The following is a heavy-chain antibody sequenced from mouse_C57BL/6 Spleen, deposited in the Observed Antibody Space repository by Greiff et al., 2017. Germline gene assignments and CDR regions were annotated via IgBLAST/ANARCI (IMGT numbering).Heavy chain of an antibody. V-gene: IGHV1-80*01. CDR3: ARGGGFAY. CDR1: GYAFSSYW. J-gene: IGHJ3*01. Sequence: VQLQQSGAELVKPGASVKISCKASGYAFSSYWMNWVKQRPGKGLEWIGQIYPGDGDTTYNGTFKGTATLTADKSSSTAYMQLSGLTSGDSAVYFCARGGGFAYWGQGTLVTVSA. CDR2: IYPGDGDT.